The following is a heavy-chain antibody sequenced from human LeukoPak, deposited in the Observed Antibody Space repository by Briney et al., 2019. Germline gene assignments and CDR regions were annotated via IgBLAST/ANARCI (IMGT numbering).Heavy chain of an antibody. J-gene: IGHJ4*02. Sequence: KFQGRVTITRDTSATTVYMELSSQRSEDTAVYYCARSGGYSGYDPYPLDYWGQGTLVTVSS. D-gene: IGHD5-12*01. V-gene: IGHV1-3*01. CDR3: ARSGGYSGYDPYPLDY.